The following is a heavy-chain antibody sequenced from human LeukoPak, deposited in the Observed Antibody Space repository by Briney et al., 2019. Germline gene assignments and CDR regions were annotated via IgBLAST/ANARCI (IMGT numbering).Heavy chain of an antibody. V-gene: IGHV3-23*01. CDR3: AKGQSGWSKGDFDF. D-gene: IGHD6-19*01. Sequence: PGGSLRLSCAASGFTFSNYAMSWVRQAPGKGLEWVSAISASGSNTYYADSVKGRFTISRYNSKNTLYLQMNSLRAEGTAVYYCAKGQSGWSKGDFDFWGQGALVTVSS. J-gene: IGHJ4*02. CDR2: ISASGSNT. CDR1: GFTFSNYA.